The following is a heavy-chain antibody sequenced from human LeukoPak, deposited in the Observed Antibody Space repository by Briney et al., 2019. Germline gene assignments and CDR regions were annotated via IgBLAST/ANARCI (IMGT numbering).Heavy chain of an antibody. CDR2: IYYLGAT. CDR1: GGSISSYY. CDR3: ARPNTYDVGNNAFDI. D-gene: IGHD2/OR15-2a*01. V-gene: IGHV4-59*01. J-gene: IGHJ3*02. Sequence: SETLSLTCTVSGGSISSYYWTWIRQSPGKGLEWIGYIYYLGATHYNPSLTSRVTISVDTSESQFSLKLSSVTAADTAVYYCARPNTYDVGNNAFDIWGQGTMVTVSS.